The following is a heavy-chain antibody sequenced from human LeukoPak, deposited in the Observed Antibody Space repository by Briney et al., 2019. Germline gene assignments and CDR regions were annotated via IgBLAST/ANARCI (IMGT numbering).Heavy chain of an antibody. CDR1: GFTFSSYA. CDR3: ARGGSSSGY. V-gene: IGHV3-21*01. CDR2: ISSSSSYI. J-gene: IGHJ4*02. Sequence: GGSLRLSCAASGFTFSSYAMSWVRQAPGKGLEWVSSISSSSSYIYYADSVKGRFTISRDNAKNSLYLQMNSLRAEDTAVYYCARGGSSSGYWGQGTLVTVSS. D-gene: IGHD6-6*01.